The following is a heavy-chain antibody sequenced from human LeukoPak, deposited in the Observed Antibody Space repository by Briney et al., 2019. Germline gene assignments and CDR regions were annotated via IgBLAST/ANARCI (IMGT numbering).Heavy chain of an antibody. V-gene: IGHV4-59*08. J-gene: IGHJ4*02. CDR1: GGPISNYY. D-gene: IGHD6-25*01. CDR2: VYNSGIT. CDR3: ARSRGLAGAATVIDY. Sequence: SETLSLTCTVSGGPISNYYWTWIRQSPGQGLEGLGYVYNSGITDYNPPLKSRLTISVDTSKNQFSLKLSSMTAADTAVYYCARSRGLAGAATVIDYWGQGTLVTVSS.